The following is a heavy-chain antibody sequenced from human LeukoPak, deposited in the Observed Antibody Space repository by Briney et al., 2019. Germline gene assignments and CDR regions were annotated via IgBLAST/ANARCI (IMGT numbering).Heavy chain of an antibody. CDR1: GFTFSSYA. D-gene: IGHD3-10*01. Sequence: GRSLRLSCAASGFTFSSYAMHWVRQAPGKGLEWVAVISYDGSNKYYADSVKGRFTISRDNSKNTLYMQMNSLRAEDTAVYYCARGREEALGETAIDWFDPWGQGTLVTVSS. V-gene: IGHV3-30-3*01. CDR2: ISYDGSNK. CDR3: ARGREEALGETAIDWFDP. J-gene: IGHJ5*02.